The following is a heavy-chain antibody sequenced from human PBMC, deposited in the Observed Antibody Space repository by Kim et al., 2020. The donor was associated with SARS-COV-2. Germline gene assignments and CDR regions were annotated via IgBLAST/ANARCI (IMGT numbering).Heavy chain of an antibody. CDR3: ARVRFSMTIFGVFKRLFDY. CDR1: GGSISSCDYY. CDR2: IYYSGSN. J-gene: IGHJ4*02. V-gene: IGHV4-30-4*01. D-gene: IGHD3-3*01. Sequence: SETLSLTCTVSGGSISSCDYYWSWIRQPQGKGLEWIGYIYYSGSNYYNPSLQSRVTISVDTTKNQFALKLSSVTAAVTAVYYCARVRFSMTIFGVFKRLFDYWGQGTLLTVSS.